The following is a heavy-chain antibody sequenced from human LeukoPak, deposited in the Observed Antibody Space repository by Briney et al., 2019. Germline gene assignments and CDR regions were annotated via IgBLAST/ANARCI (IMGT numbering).Heavy chain of an antibody. Sequence: SETLSLTCTVSGDSISNDYWCWIRQPPGKGLEWIGYISYSGSTNSNPSLYSRVTISIDMSKNQFSLRLSSVTAADTAVYYCARGRVPNYWGQGTLVTVSS. J-gene: IGHJ4*02. CDR2: ISYSGST. CDR1: GDSISNDY. D-gene: IGHD3-10*01. V-gene: IGHV4-59*01. CDR3: ARGRVPNY.